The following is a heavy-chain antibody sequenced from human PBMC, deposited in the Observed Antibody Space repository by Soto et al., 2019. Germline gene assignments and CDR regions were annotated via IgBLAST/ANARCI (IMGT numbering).Heavy chain of an antibody. CDR2: INHSGSS. CDR3: ARAEITLLGGMDV. D-gene: IGHD3-10*01. V-gene: IGHV4-34*01. J-gene: IGHJ6*02. Sequence: ETLSLTCTVSGGSFRGYYWGWVRQPPGKGLEWIGEINHSGSSNYHPSLKSRVTISVATSKNQFSLTVNSVTPADTAVYYCARAEITLLGGMDVWGQGTTVTVYS. CDR1: GGSFRGYY.